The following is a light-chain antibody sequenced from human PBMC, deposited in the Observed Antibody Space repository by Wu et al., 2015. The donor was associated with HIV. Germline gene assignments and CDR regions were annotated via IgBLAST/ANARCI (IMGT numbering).Light chain of an antibody. CDR2: DAS. CDR1: QVIFTY. Sequence: AIQLTQSPSSLSASIGDRVNITCRASQVIFTYLAWYQQTPGKAPRVLIYDASTLQSGVSSRFSGSGSGAHFTLTISGLQREDFAVYFCQQLNSFPLTFGQGSRLEI. CDR3: QQLNSFPLT. J-gene: IGKJ5*01. V-gene: IGKV1-13*02.